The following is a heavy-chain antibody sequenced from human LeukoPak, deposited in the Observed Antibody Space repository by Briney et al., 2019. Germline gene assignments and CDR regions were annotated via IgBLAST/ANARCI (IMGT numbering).Heavy chain of an antibody. V-gene: IGHV3-48*03. CDR2: ISSSGNSI. CDR1: GFTFSSYE. J-gene: IGHJ4*02. CDR3: ARESTSTSCSDY. Sequence: PGGSLRLSCAASGFTFSSYEMNWVRQAPGKGLEWVSYISSSGNSIYYAGPVEGRFTISRDNAKKSLYLQMNSLRAEDSAVYYCARESTSTSCSDYWGQGTLVTVSS. D-gene: IGHD6-13*01.